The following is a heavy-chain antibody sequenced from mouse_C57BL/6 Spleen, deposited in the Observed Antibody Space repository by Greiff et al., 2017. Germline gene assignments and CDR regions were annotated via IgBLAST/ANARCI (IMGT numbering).Heavy chain of an antibody. CDR3: ARVVPYFDY. CDR2: INYEGSST. CDR1: GFTFSDYY. J-gene: IGHJ2*01. D-gene: IGHD5-1*01. V-gene: IGHV5-16*01. Sequence: EVKLEESEGGLVQPGSSMKLSCTASGFTFSDYYMAWVRQVPEKGLEWVANINYEGSSTYSLDSLKSRFIISRDNATNILYLNMRSPKAEDTASYYCARVVPYFDYWGQGTTLTVSS.